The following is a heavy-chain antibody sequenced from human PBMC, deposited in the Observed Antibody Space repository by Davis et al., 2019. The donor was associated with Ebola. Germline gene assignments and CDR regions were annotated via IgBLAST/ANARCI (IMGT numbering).Heavy chain of an antibody. J-gene: IGHJ4*02. D-gene: IGHD2-2*01. CDR3: ATGGSSDY. V-gene: IGHV3-74*01. CDR1: GFTFSSYW. Sequence: GESLKISCAASGFTFSSYWMHWVRQAPGKGLAWVSRINSDGSSTSYADSVKGRFTISRDNAKNTLYLQMNSLRAEDTAVYYCATGGSSDYWGQGTLVTVSS. CDR2: INSDGSST.